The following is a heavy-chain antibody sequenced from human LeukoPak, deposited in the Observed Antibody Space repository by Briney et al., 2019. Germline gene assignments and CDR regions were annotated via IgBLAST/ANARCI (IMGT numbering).Heavy chain of an antibody. CDR1: GGSISSGGYY. V-gene: IGHV4-30-2*01. Sequence: SQTLSLTCTVSGGSISSGGYYWSWIRQPPGKGLEWIGYIYHSGSTYYNPSLKSRVTMSVDTSKNQFSLKLSSVTAADTAVYYCARGGRYYDFWSGSFDPWGQGTLVTVSS. D-gene: IGHD3-3*01. CDR3: ARGGRYYDFWSGSFDP. CDR2: IYHSGST. J-gene: IGHJ5*02.